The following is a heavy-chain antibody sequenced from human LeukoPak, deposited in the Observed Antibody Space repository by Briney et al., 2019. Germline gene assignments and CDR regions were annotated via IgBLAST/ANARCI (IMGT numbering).Heavy chain of an antibody. Sequence: GGSLKISCKGSGYSFTSYWIGWVRQMPGKGLEWMGIIYPGYSDTRYSPSFQGQVTISDDTSISTAYLQWSSLKASDTAMYYCARPSDYDGFYDYWGQGTLVTVSS. D-gene: IGHD5-12*01. J-gene: IGHJ4*02. CDR2: IYPGYSDT. CDR1: GYSFTSYW. V-gene: IGHV5-51*01. CDR3: ARPSDYDGFYDY.